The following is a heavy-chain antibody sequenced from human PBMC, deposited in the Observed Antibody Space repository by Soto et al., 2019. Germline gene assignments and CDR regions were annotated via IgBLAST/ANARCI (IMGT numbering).Heavy chain of an antibody. J-gene: IGHJ4*02. CDR1: GFTFSSYA. CDR2: ISGSGGST. D-gene: IGHD2-15*01. CDR3: AKGRVVVVAATLDY. V-gene: IGHV3-23*01. Sequence: GGSLRLSCAASGFTFSSYAMSWVRQAPGKGLEWVSAISGSGGSTYYADSVKGRFTISRDNSKNTLYLQMNSLRAEDTAVYYCAKGRVVVVAATLDYWGQGTLVTVSS.